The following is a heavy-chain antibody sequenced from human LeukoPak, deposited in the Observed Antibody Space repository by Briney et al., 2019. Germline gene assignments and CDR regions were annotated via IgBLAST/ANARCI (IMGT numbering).Heavy chain of an antibody. D-gene: IGHD2-21*01. CDR3: ARDPGGGRGFDI. CDR1: GYTLTELS. CDR2: FDPEDGET. Sequence: ASVKVSCKVSGYTLTELSMHWVRQAPGKGLEWMGGFDPEDGETIYAQKFQGRVTMTEDTSTDTAYMELSSLRSEDTAVYYCARDPGGGRGFDIWGQGTMVTVSS. J-gene: IGHJ3*02. V-gene: IGHV1-24*01.